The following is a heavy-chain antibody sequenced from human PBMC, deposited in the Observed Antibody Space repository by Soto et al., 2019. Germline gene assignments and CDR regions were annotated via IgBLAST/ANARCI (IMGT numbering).Heavy chain of an antibody. J-gene: IGHJ4*02. D-gene: IGHD7-27*01. CDR3: ARATNWGGPDY. CDR2: IGTAGDT. CDR1: GFTFSSYD. V-gene: IGHV3-13*01. Sequence: GGSLRLSCAASGFTFSSYDMHWVRQATGKGLEWVSAIGTAGDTYYPGSVKGRFTISRENAKNSLYLQMNSLRAGDTAVYYCARATNWGGPDYWGQGTLVTVSS.